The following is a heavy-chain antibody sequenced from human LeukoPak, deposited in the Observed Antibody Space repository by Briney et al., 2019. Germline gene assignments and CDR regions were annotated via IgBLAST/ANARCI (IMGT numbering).Heavy chain of an antibody. D-gene: IGHD2-15*01. J-gene: IGHJ4*02. CDR3: ASAFPYCTSGTCTV. Sequence: GGSLRLSCAASGLTFGNYWMTWVRPAPGKGLEWVATIRPEGGASNYVGSVEGGFTISRENAANSLYLQMNSLGAEDSGIYYCASAFPYCTSGTCTVGGQGTLVTVSS. V-gene: IGHV3-7*01. CDR2: IRPEGGAS. CDR1: GLTFGNYW.